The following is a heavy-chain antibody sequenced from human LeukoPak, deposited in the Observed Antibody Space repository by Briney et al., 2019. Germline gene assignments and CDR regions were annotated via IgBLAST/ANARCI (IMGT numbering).Heavy chain of an antibody. Sequence: GGSLRLSCAASGFTFSSYEMNWVRQAPGKGLEWVSHISSSGSTIYSADSVKGRFPISRDKAKNSMYLQMNSLRAEDTAVYYCARDSFLPPQWLVVFDYWGQGTLVTVSS. D-gene: IGHD6-19*01. CDR1: GFTFSSYE. CDR3: ARDSFLPPQWLVVFDY. CDR2: ISSSGSTI. V-gene: IGHV3-48*03. J-gene: IGHJ4*02.